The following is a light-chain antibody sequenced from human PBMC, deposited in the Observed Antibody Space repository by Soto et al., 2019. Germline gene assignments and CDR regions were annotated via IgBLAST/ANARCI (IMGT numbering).Light chain of an antibody. Sequence: EIVMTQSPATLSVSPGERATLSCTASQSVRGNLAWYQQKPGQSPRLLIFGASTRATGVPDRFSGSGSGAEFILTISSLQSEDFAIYYCQHYDDWPRTFGLGTKVEVK. CDR3: QHYDDWPRT. CDR2: GAS. V-gene: IGKV3-15*01. J-gene: IGKJ1*01. CDR1: QSVRGN.